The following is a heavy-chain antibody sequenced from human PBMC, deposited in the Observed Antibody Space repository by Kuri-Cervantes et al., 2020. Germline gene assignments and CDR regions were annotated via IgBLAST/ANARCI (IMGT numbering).Heavy chain of an antibody. CDR3: AREAGERVVVDTNNWFDP. D-gene: IGHD2-15*01. CDR1: GGTFSSYA. CDR2: IIPIFGTA. V-gene: IGHV1-69*13. J-gene: IGHJ5*02. Sequence: SVKVSCKASGGTFSSYAISWVRQAPGQGLEWMGGIIPIFGTANCAQKFQGRVTITADESTSTAYMELGSLRSEDTAVYYCAREAGERVVVDTNNWFDPWGQGTLVTVSS.